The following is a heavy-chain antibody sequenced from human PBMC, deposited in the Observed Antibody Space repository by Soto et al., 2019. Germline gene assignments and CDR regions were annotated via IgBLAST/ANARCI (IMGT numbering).Heavy chain of an antibody. CDR2: ISVSGGST. D-gene: IGHD5-12*01. CDR1: GFTFSGYA. V-gene: IGHV3-23*01. J-gene: IGHJ4*02. CDR3: ARGLRGLYHYDY. Sequence: GSLRLSCAASGFTFSGYAMYWVRQAAGKGLEWVSAISVSGGSTYYADSVKGRFTISRDNAKNTLYLQMNSLRADDTAVYYCARGLRGLYHYDYWGQGALVSASS.